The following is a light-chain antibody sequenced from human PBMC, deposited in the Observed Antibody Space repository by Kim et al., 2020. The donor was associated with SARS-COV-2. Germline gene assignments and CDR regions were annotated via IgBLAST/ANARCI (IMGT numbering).Light chain of an antibody. V-gene: IGLV3-1*01. J-gene: IGLJ2*01. CDR3: QAWDSSTAHVV. CDR1: KLGDKY. CDR2: QDS. Sequence: PGQTASITCSGDKLGDKYACWYQQKPGQSPVLVIYQDSKRPSGIPERFSGSNSGNTATLTISGTKAMDEADYYCQAWDSSTAHVVFGGGTQLTVL.